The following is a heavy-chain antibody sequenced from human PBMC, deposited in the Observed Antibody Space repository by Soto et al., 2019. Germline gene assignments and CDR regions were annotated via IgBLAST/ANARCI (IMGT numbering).Heavy chain of an antibody. V-gene: IGHV4-31*03. CDR2: TSNSGST. D-gene: IGHD2-2*01. CDR1: GGSITSSGYY. Sequence: QVQLQESGPGLVKPSQTLSLTCTASGGSITSSGYYWSWIRQHPGEGLEWIGFTSNSGSTSYNPSLKSRVTISVDTSSNQFSLNLKSVTAADTAVYYGARGGGSTKVDYWGQGTLVTVSP. CDR3: ARGGGSTKVDY. J-gene: IGHJ4*02.